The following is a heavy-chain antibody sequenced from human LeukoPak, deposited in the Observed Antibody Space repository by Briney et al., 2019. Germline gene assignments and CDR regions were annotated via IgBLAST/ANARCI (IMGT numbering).Heavy chain of an antibody. Sequence: SETLSLTCAVYGGSFSGYYWSWIRQPPGKGLEWIGEINHSGSTNYNPSLKSRVTISVDTSKNQFSLKLSSVTAADTAVYYCARATAYGGNSDFDYWGQGTLVTVSS. J-gene: IGHJ4*02. CDR2: INHSGST. CDR1: GGSFSGYY. V-gene: IGHV4-34*01. D-gene: IGHD4-23*01. CDR3: ARATAYGGNSDFDY.